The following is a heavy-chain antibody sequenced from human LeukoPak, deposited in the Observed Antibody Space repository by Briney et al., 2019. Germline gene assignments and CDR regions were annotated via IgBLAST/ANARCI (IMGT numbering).Heavy chain of an antibody. D-gene: IGHD3-22*01. CDR1: GFTFSNYD. CDR2: ISNSGGST. CDR3: AKQTDTTGSRGGAFDI. J-gene: IGHJ3*02. V-gene: IGHV3-23*01. Sequence: GGSLRLSCAASGFTFSNYDMSWVRQAPGKGLEWVSTISNSGGSTYSADSMKGRFTISRDNSKNTLFLQMSGLGAEDTAVYYCAKQTDTTGSRGGAFDIWGQGTMVTVSS.